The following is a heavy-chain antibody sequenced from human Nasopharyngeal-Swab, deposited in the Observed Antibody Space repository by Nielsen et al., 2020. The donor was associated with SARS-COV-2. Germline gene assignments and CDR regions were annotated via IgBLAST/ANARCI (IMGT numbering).Heavy chain of an antibody. Sequence: ASVTVSCKASGYTFTNYALNWVRQAHGQGLEWMGWINTNTGNPTYAQGFTGRFVFSLDTSVSTAYLQISGLKSEDTAVYRCAREGDASVPGTLFDYWGQGTQVTVSS. CDR3: AREGDASVPGTLFDY. J-gene: IGHJ4*02. CDR2: INTNTGNP. V-gene: IGHV7-4-1*02. CDR1: GYTFTNYA. D-gene: IGHD6-19*01.